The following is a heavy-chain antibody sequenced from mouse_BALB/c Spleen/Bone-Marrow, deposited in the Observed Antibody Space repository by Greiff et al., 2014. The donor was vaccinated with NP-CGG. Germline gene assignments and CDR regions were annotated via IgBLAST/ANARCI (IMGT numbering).Heavy chain of an antibody. V-gene: IGHV1S81*02. D-gene: IGHD1-2*01. Sequence: QVQLQQSGAELVKPGASVKLSCKASGYTFTSYWMHWVKQRPGQGLEWIGEINPSNGRTNYNEKFKSKATLTVDKSSRTAYMQLSSLTSEDSAVYYCARYATATYWFAYWGQGTLVTVSA. CDR1: GYTFTSYW. J-gene: IGHJ3*01. CDR2: INPSNGRT. CDR3: ARYATATYWFAY.